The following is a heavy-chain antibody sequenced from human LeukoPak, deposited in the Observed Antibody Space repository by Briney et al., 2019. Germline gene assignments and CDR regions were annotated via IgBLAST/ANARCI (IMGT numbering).Heavy chain of an antibody. CDR1: GYSISSGYY. J-gene: IGHJ5*02. CDR2: IYYNGNT. Sequence: SETLSLTCAVSGYSISSGYYWGWIRQHPGKGLEWIGYIYYNGNTYYNPSLKSRVTISVDTSKNQFSLNLSSVTAADTAVYYCARGGLWWFDPWGQGTLVTVSS. D-gene: IGHD2-21*01. V-gene: IGHV4-31*11. CDR3: ARGGLWWFDP.